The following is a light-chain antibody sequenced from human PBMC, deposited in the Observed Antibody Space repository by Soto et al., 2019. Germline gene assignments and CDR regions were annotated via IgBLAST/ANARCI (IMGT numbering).Light chain of an antibody. J-gene: IGKJ1*01. Sequence: DIQITQSPATLSSYLLDIVTITCPASQSISSWLAWYQQKPGKAPKLLIYKASTLKSGVPSRFSGSGSGTEFTLTISSLQPDDFATYYCQHYNSYSEAFGQGTKVDIK. CDR3: QHYNSYSEA. V-gene: IGKV1-5*03. CDR2: KAS. CDR1: QSISSW.